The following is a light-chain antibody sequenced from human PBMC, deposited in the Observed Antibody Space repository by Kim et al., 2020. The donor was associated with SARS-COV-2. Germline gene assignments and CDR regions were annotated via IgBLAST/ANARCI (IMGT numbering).Light chain of an antibody. Sequence: QSALTQPASVSGSPGQSITISCTGTSSDIGGYNYVSWYQQHPGKAPKVMICDVSNRPSGVSDRFSGSKSGNTASLTISGLQAEDEADFYCSSYTSTTIPFVFGTGTKVTVL. V-gene: IGLV2-14*03. CDR2: DVS. J-gene: IGLJ1*01. CDR3: SSYTSTTIPFV. CDR1: SSDIGGYNY.